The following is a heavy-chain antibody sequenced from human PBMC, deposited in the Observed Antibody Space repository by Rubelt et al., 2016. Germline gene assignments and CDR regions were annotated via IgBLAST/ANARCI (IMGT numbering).Heavy chain of an antibody. Sequence: QVQLQQWGAGLLKPSETLSLTCAVYGGSFSGYYWSWIRQPPGKGLEWIGEINHSGSTNYNPSLKSRVTISVDTSKNQLSLKLSSATAADTAVYYCARGSSIGCSSTSCYCDYWGQGTLVTVSS. CDR1: GGSFSGYY. V-gene: IGHV4-34*01. CDR2: INHSGST. J-gene: IGHJ4*02. CDR3: ARGSSIGCSSTSCYCDY. D-gene: IGHD2-2*01.